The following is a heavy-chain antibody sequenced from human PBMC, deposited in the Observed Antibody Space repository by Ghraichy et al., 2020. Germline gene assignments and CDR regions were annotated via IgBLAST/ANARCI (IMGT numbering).Heavy chain of an antibody. CDR3: ARASLFYYYAMDV. Sequence: GESLNISCAASGFTFSDHYMSWIRQAPGKGLEWVSYISFSGSLIYYADSVKGRFTISRDTAKNALFLQMNSLRAEDTAVYYCARASLFYYYAMDVWGQGTTVTVSS. CDR2: ISFSGSLI. CDR1: GFTFSDHY. V-gene: IGHV3-11*01. J-gene: IGHJ6*02.